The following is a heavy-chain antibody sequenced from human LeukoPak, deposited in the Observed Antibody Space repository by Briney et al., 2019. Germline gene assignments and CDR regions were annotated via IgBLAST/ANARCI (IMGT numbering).Heavy chain of an antibody. Sequence: GGSLRLSCAASGFSVRSHYMSWVRQAPGKGLEWVAVIYSDRRTHYGDSVKGRFTVSRDNSNNTLHLQMNSLRGEDTAVYYCARCGSDYDGGAFDIWGQGTVVTVSS. CDR2: IYSDRRT. CDR3: ARCGSDYDGGAFDI. D-gene: IGHD2-21*02. CDR1: GFSVRSHY. J-gene: IGHJ3*02. V-gene: IGHV3-53*01.